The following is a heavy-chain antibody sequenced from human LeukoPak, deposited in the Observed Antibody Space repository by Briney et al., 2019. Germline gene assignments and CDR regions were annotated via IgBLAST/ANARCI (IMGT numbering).Heavy chain of an antibody. J-gene: IGHJ3*02. Sequence: PSETLSLTCTVSGGSISSSSYYWGWIRQPPGKGLEWIGSIYYSGSTYYNPSLKSRVTISVDTSKNQFSLKLSSVTAADTAVYYCARVSSSGWYRADAFDIWGQGTMVTVSS. V-gene: IGHV4-39*07. CDR2: IYYSGST. CDR3: ARVSSSGWYRADAFDI. CDR1: GGSISSSSYY. D-gene: IGHD6-19*01.